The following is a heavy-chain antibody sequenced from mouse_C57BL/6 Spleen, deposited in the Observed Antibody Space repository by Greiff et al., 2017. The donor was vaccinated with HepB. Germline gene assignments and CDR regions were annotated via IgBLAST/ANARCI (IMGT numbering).Heavy chain of an antibody. CDR2: IYPGSGNT. D-gene: IGHD1-1*01. Sequence: QVHVKQSGAELVRPGASVKLSCKASGYTFTDYYINWVKQRPGQGLEWIARIYPGSGNTYYNEKFKGKATLTAEKSSSTAYMQLSSLTSEDSAVYFCARDHYGSEAWFAYWGQGTLVTVSA. CDR3: ARDHYGSEAWFAY. J-gene: IGHJ3*01. CDR1: GYTFTDYY. V-gene: IGHV1-76*01.